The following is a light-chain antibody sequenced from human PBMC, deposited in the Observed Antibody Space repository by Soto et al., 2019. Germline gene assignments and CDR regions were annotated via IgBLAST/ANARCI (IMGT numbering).Light chain of an antibody. CDR1: QSLLHSNGYNY. CDR3: MQALQTSWT. V-gene: IGKV2-28*01. J-gene: IGKJ1*01. Sequence: IVMTQSPLSLPVTPGEPASISCRSSQSLLHSNGYNYLDWYLQKPGQSPQLLIYLGSNRASGVPDRFSGSGSGTDFTLKISRVEAEDVGVYYCMQALQTSWTCGQGTKVEIK. CDR2: LGS.